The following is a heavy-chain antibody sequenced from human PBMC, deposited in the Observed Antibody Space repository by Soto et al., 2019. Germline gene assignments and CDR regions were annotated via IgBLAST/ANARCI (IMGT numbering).Heavy chain of an antibody. D-gene: IGHD7-27*01. J-gene: IGHJ4*02. CDR2: IYYSGST. CDR1: GVSFSSYY. Sequence: SETLSLTCAVYGVSFSSYYWSWIRQPPGKGLEWIGYIYYSGSTNYNPSLKSRVTISVDTSKNQFSLKLSSVTAADTAVYYCARRWGRTFDYWGQGTLVTV. V-gene: IGHV4-59*08. CDR3: ARRWGRTFDY.